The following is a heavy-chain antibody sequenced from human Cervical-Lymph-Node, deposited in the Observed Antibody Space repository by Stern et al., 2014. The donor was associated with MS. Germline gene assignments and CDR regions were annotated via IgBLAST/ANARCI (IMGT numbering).Heavy chain of an antibody. CDR2: VSSEGNNK. CDR1: GFNFSHYA. D-gene: IGHD3-16*01. CDR3: ATQIWFDY. V-gene: IGHV3-30-3*01. J-gene: IGHJ4*02. Sequence: QDQLVQSGGGVVQPGRSLRLSCAVSGFNFSHYAMHWVRQAPGKGLEWVAAVSSEGNNKYHADSVKGRFTISRDNSKNTVYLQMNSLRDGDTAVYYCATQIWFDYWGQGTLVTVSS.